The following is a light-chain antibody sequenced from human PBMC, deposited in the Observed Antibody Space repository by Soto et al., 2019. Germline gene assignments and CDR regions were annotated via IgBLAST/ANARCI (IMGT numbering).Light chain of an antibody. Sequence: EIVLTQSPGTLSLSPGEGTTLSCRASQSVSSSYLAWYQQKPGQAPRLLIYGASSRATGIPDRFSGSGSGTDFTLTISRLEPEDFALYYCQQYGSSHTFGQGTRLEIK. CDR1: QSVSSSY. CDR3: QQYGSSHT. V-gene: IGKV3-20*01. CDR2: GAS. J-gene: IGKJ5*01.